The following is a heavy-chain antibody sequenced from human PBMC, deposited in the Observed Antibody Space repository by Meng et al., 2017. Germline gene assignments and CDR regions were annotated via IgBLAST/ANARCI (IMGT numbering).Heavy chain of an antibody. CDR1: GGSVSSGSYY. CDR3: ARSMVRGVIIYTRTYYFDY. J-gene: IGHJ4*02. V-gene: IGHV4-61*01. D-gene: IGHD3-10*01. CDR2: IYYSGST. Sequence: QSLQQTPDPGRVSPSYTLYSPCTVSGGSVSSGSYYWSWIRQHPGKGLEWIGYIYYSGSTNYNPSLKSRVTISVDTSKNQFSLKLSSVTAADTAVYYCARSMVRGVIIYTRTYYFDYWGQGTLVTVSS.